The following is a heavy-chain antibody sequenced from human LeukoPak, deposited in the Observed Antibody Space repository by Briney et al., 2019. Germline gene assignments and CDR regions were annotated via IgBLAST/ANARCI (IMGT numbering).Heavy chain of an antibody. CDR2: ISSSGSTI. D-gene: IGHD3-22*01. J-gene: IGHJ4*02. CDR1: GFTFSSYE. V-gene: IGHV3-48*03. CDR3: TTDDYYDSSGYYYHPFDY. Sequence: GGSLRLSCAASGFTFSSYEMNWVRQAPGKGLEWVSYISSSGSTIYYADSVKGRFTISRDNAKNSLYLQMNSLKTEDTAVYYCTTDDYYDSSGYYYHPFDYWGQGTLVTVSS.